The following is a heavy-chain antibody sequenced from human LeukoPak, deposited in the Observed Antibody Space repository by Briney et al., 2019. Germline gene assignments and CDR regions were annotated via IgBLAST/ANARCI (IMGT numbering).Heavy chain of an antibody. V-gene: IGHV3-74*01. Sequence: GGSLRLSCAASGFTFSRHWMHWVRQAPGKGLVWISRINSDGSGTNYADFVKGRFTISRGNVKNTVYLQINSLRDEDTAVYYCARICSSTDCLIPDWGQGTLVTVSS. CDR2: INSDGSGT. CDR1: GFTFSRHW. D-gene: IGHD2-2*01. J-gene: IGHJ4*02. CDR3: ARICSSTDCLIPD.